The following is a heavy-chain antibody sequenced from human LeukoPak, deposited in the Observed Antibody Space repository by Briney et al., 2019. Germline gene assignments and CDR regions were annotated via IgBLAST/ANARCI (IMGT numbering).Heavy chain of an antibody. D-gene: IGHD2-15*01. Sequence: PGGSLGLSCAASGFTFSSYAMNWVRQAPGKGLEWVSGISGTSGSTYYADSVKGRFTISRDNSKNTLYLQMNSLRAEDTAVYYCAKDGGGSFDYWGQGTLVTVSS. CDR3: AKDGGGSFDY. V-gene: IGHV3-23*01. CDR1: GFTFSSYA. J-gene: IGHJ4*02. CDR2: ISGTSGST.